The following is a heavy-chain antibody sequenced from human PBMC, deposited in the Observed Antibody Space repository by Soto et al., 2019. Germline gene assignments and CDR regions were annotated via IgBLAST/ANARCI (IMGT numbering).Heavy chain of an antibody. CDR3: AKEYGDYPVDAFDI. Sequence: EVQLLESGGGLVQPGGSLRLSCAASGFTFSSYAMSWVRQAPGKGLEWVSAISGSGGSTDYADSVKGRFTISRDNPKNTMYLQMNRLRAEETAVYYCAKEYGDYPVDAFDIWGHGTMVTVSS. J-gene: IGHJ3*02. CDR1: GFTFSSYA. V-gene: IGHV3-23*01. CDR2: ISGSGGST. D-gene: IGHD4-17*01.